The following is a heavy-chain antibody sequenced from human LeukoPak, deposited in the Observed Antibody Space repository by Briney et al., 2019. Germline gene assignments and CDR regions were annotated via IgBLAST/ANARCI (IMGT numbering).Heavy chain of an antibody. V-gene: IGHV4-4*02. CDR2: IYHSGST. J-gene: IGHJ6*03. CDR3: ARDGSFGVVVPAAMGYMDV. CDR1: GGSISSSNW. Sequence: SETLSLTCAVSGGSISSSNWWSWVRQPPGKGLEWIGEIYHSGSTNYNPSLKSRVTISVDKSKNQFSLKLSSVTAADTAVYYCARDGSFGVVVPAAMGYMDVWGKGTTVTVSS. D-gene: IGHD2-2*01.